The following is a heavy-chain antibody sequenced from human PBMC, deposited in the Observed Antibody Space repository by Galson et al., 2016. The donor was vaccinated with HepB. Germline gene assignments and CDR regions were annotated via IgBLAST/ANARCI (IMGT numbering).Heavy chain of an antibody. J-gene: IGHJ3*02. Sequence: SLRLSCATSGFNLRGYGMHWVRQAPGEGLDWVGNIWFDGSHNYSADSVKGRFTVSRDDSKNTVYLQMKNLRADDTAVYYCVRDKDSQRHEIFDIWGQGTMVTVSS. D-gene: IGHD2-15*01. V-gene: IGHV3-33*01. CDR3: VRDKDSQRHEIFDI. CDR2: IWFDGSHN. CDR1: GFNLRGYG.